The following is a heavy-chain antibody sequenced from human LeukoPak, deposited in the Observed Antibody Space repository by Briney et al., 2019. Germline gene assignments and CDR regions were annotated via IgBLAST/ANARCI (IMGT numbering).Heavy chain of an antibody. D-gene: IGHD3-10*01. CDR2: ISSSSSYI. Sequence: GGSLRLSCAASGFTFSSYSMNWVRQAPGKGLEWVSSISSSSSYIYYADSVKGRFTISRDNAKNSLYLQMNSLRAEDTAVYYCARDLEVGSGSCYFFDYWGQGTLVTVSS. V-gene: IGHV3-21*01. CDR1: GFTFSSYS. J-gene: IGHJ4*02. CDR3: ARDLEVGSGSCYFFDY.